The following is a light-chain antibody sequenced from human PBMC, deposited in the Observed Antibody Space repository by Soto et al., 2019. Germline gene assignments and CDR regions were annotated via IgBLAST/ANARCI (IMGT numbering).Light chain of an antibody. CDR2: DAS. J-gene: IGKJ4*01. Sequence: EIVLTQSPATLSLSPGERATLSCRASQSVSSYLAWYQQKPGQAPRLLIYDASNRATGIPARFSGSGSGTEFTLTISSLEPEDFAVYYCQQRSNAVLTFGGGTKVEIK. CDR3: QQRSNAVLT. CDR1: QSVSSY. V-gene: IGKV3-11*01.